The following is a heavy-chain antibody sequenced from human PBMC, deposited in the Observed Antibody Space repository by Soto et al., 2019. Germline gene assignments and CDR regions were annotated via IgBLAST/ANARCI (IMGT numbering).Heavy chain of an antibody. D-gene: IGHD4-4*01. CDR1: DSTFSNYA. CDR2: ITSSGGTT. V-gene: IGHV3-23*01. J-gene: IGHJ6*02. Sequence: PGGSLRLSCAASDSTFSNYALNWVRQAPGKGLEWVSAITSSGGTTHYAASVKGRFTISRDNSKNTLFLQMNGLRAGDTAVYYCAKVRSNYYYYYGMDVWGQGTTVTVSS. CDR3: AKVRSNYYYYYGMDV.